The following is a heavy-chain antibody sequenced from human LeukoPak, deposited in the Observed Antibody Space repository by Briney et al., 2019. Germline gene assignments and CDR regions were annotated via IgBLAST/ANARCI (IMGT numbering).Heavy chain of an antibody. V-gene: IGHV1-69*04. J-gene: IGHJ3*02. Sequence: SVKVSCKASGGTFSSYAISWVRQAPGQGLEWMGRIIPILGIANYAQKFQGRVTITADKSTSTAYMELSSLRSEDTAVYYCAREASTPADAFDIWGQGTMVTVSS. CDR2: IIPILGIA. CDR1: GGTFSSYA. CDR3: AREASTPADAFDI.